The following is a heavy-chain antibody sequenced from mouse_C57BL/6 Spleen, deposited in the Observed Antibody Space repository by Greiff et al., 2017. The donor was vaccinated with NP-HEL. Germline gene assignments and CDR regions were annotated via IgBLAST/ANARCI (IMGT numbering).Heavy chain of an antibody. V-gene: IGHV1-26*01. J-gene: IGHJ3*01. CDR3: ARGDGYYVLFAY. CDR2: INPNNGGT. D-gene: IGHD2-3*01. CDR1: GYTFTDYY. Sequence: EVQLQQSGPELVKPGASVKISCKASGYTFTDYYMNWVKQSHGKSLEWIGDINPNNGGTSYNQKFKGKATLTVDKSSSTAYMELRSLTSEDSAVYYCARGDGYYVLFAYWGQRTLVTVSA.